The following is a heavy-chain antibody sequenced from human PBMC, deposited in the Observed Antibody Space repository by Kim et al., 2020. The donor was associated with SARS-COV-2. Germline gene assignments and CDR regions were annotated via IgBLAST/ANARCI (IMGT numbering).Heavy chain of an antibody. V-gene: IGHV3-23*01. Sequence: YADSVKGRFTIARDNSKNTLYLQMNSLRAEDTAVYYGAKSLDDNGDVFDYWGQGTLVTVSS. D-gene: IGHD4-17*01. CDR3: AKSLDDNGDVFDY. J-gene: IGHJ4*02.